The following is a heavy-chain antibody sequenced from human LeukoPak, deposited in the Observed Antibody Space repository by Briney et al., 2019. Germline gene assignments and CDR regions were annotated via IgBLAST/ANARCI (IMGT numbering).Heavy chain of an antibody. CDR2: ISGSGDST. J-gene: IGHJ4*02. V-gene: IGHV3-23*01. CDR1: GFTFSSYA. D-gene: IGHD4-17*01. Sequence: GGSLRLSCVVSGFTFSSYAMSWVRQAPGKGLEWVSAISGSGDSTYYADSVKGRFTISRDTSKNTVHLQMNSLRAVDTAVYYCAKGGTYGYYFDYWGQGTLVTVSS. CDR3: AKGGTYGYYFDY.